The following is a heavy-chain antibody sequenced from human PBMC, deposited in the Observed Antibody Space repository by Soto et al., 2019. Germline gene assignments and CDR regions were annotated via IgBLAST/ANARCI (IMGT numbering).Heavy chain of an antibody. CDR1: GYTFSNYG. V-gene: IGHV1-18*01. CDR2: ISGFNGAT. D-gene: IGHD4-4*01. CDR3: ARDGHMTTIGLDS. Sequence: ASVKVSCKASGYTFSNYGISWVRQAPGQGLEWMGWISGFNGATEYAQKFQGRVTMTADTSTSTAYMELRSLISDDTAVYYCARDGHMTTIGLDSWGQGARVTVSA. J-gene: IGHJ4*02.